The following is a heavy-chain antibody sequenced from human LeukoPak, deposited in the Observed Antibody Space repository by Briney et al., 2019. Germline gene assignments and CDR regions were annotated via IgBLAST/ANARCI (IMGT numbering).Heavy chain of an antibody. CDR1: GYTFTGYY. V-gene: IGHV1-2*06. J-gene: IGHJ4*02. CDR3: ARELEYSSSSGESDY. D-gene: IGHD6-6*01. Sequence: ASVKVSCKASGYTFTGYYMHWVRQAPGQGLEWMGRINPNSGGTNYAQKFQGRVTMTRDTSISTAYMELSRLRSDDTAVYYCARELEYSSSSGESDYWGQGTLVTVSS. CDR2: INPNSGGT.